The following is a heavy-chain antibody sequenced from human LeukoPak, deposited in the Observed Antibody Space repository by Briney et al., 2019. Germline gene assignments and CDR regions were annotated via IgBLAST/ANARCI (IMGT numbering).Heavy chain of an antibody. CDR2: IWYDGSNK. J-gene: IGHJ3*02. Sequence: GGSLRLSCAASGFTFSSYGMHWVRQAPGKGLEWVAVIWYDGSNKYYADSVKGRFTISRDNSKNTLYLQMNSLRAEDTAVYYCAKGPSYGDYAAAFDIWGQGTMVTVSS. D-gene: IGHD4-17*01. V-gene: IGHV3-33*06. CDR1: GFTFSSYG. CDR3: AKGPSYGDYAAAFDI.